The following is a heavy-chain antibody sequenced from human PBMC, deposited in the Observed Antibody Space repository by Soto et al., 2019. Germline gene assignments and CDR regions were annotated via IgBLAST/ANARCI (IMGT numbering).Heavy chain of an antibody. D-gene: IGHD3-22*01. CDR3: ERHSIWLLLSDY. CDR2: IYYTGNT. CDR1: GGSLSNNNFY. V-gene: IGHV4-39*01. Sequence: SETLSLTCNVSGGSLSNNNFYWGWIRQPPGKGLEWIGSIYYTGNTYYNPSLKSRVTISVDTSKNQFSLKLDSVTAADTAVYFCERHSIWLLLSDYWGQGSLVT. J-gene: IGHJ4*02.